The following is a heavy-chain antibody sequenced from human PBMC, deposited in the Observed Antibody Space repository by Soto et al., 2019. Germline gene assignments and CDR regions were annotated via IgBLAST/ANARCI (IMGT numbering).Heavy chain of an antibody. CDR2: INRRGST. V-gene: IGHV4-34*01. J-gene: IGHJ3*02. CDR3: ARVGVATVTTDAFDI. CDR1: GGSFSRAE. D-gene: IGHD4-17*01. Sequence: SETGSLARAVQGGSFSRAEWGWIRLRLEKGLEWIGEINRRGSTNYNPSLKSRVTISVXXXKXXXXLKXSSXTAAXTAVYYCARVGVATVTTDAFDIWVQGTMVT.